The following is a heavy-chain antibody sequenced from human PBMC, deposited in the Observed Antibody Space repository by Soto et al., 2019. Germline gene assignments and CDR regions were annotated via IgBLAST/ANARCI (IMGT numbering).Heavy chain of an antibody. CDR3: TSSWGTYRYFDY. CDR1: GFTFSSYS. Sequence: GGSLRLSCAASGFTFSSYSMNWVRQAPGKGLEWVSSISSSSSYIYYADSVKGRFTISRDNAKNSLYLQMNSLRAEDTAVYYCTSSWGTYRYFDYWGQGTSVTVSS. CDR2: ISSSSSYI. D-gene: IGHD3-16*01. V-gene: IGHV3-21*01. J-gene: IGHJ4*02.